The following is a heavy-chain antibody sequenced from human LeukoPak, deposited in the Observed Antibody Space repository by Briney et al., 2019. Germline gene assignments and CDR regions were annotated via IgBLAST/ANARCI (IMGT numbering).Heavy chain of an antibody. CDR3: ARERELGRFV. CDR2: IVVGSGNT. Sequence: SVKVSCKASGFTFTSSAVQWVRQARGQRLEWIGWIVVGSGNTNYAQKFQGRVTMTRDTSISTAYMELSRLRSDDTAVYYCARERELGRFVWGQGTLVTVSS. J-gene: IGHJ4*02. CDR1: GFTFTSSA. D-gene: IGHD1-26*01. V-gene: IGHV1-58*01.